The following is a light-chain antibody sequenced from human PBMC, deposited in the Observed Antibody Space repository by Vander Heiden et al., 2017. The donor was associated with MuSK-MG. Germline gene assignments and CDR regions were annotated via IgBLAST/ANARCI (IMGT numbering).Light chain of an antibody. Sequence: DIQMTQSPSSLSASVGDRVTITCRASQSISSYLNWYQQKPGKAPKLLIYAASSLQSGVPSRFSGSGSGTDFTLTISSLQPEDFATYYCQQSYSTPTFGRVTKVEIK. J-gene: IGKJ4*01. V-gene: IGKV1-39*01. CDR3: QQSYSTPT. CDR1: QSISSY. CDR2: AAS.